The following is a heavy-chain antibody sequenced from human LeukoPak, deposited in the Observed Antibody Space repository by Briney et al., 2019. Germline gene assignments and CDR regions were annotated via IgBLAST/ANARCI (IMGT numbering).Heavy chain of an antibody. CDR3: AKGEGRPSPPDV. CDR1: GFTFSSYG. J-gene: IGHJ4*02. D-gene: IGHD2-15*01. CDR2: IRYDGSNK. V-gene: IGHV3-30*02. Sequence: GGSLRLSCAASGFTFSSYGMHWVRQAPGKGLEWVAFIRYDGSNKYYADSVKGRFTISRDNSKNTLYLQMNSLRAEDTAVYYCAKGEGRPSPPDVWGQGTLVTVSS.